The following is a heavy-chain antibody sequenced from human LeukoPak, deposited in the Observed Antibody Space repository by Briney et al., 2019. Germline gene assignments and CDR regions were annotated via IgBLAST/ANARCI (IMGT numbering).Heavy chain of an antibody. CDR3: AREGRVVVTTYGMDV. CDR1: GYTFTSYY. V-gene: IGHV1-46*01. Sequence: ASVKVSCKASGYTFTSYYMHWVRQAPGQGLEWMGIINPSGGSTSYAQKFQGRVTMTRDTSTSTVYMELSSLRSEDTAVYYCAREGRVVVTTYGMDVWGQGTTVTVSS. D-gene: IGHD2-21*02. CDR2: INPSGGST. J-gene: IGHJ6*02.